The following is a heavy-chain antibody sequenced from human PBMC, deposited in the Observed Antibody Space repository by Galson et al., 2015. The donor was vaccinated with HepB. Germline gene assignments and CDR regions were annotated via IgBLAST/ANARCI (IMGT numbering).Heavy chain of an antibody. CDR3: VIEVPSGFDP. V-gene: IGHV3-15*01. CDR1: GFSLSDYW. J-gene: IGHJ5*02. Sequence: SLRLSCAASGFSLSDYWMSWVRQKKEKGLEWRGRIRSKGDGGTADHAANVKGRFTISKDDSKNTLFLQINSLKIEDTAVYYCVIEVPSGFDPWGQGTLVTVSS. CDR2: IRSKGDGGTA.